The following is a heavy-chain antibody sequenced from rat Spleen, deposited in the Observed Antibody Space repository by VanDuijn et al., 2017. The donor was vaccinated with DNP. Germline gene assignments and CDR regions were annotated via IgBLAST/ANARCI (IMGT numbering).Heavy chain of an antibody. Sequence: EVQLVESGGGLVQPGRSLKLSCAASGFTFSNYGMAWVRQAPKKGLEWVATISTSGGSTYYRDSVKGRFTIARDNAKSTLYLQMDSLRSEDTATYYCARPDYWGQGVMVTVSS. CDR1: GFTFSNYG. CDR2: ISTSGGST. J-gene: IGHJ2*01. V-gene: IGHV5S13*01. CDR3: ARPDY.